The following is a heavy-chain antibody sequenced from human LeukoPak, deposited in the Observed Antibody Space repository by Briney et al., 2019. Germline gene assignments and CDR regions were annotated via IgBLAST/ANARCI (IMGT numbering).Heavy chain of an antibody. CDR1: GFIFNNFG. Sequence: GGSLRLSCTASGFIFNNFGLLWVRQAPGKGLEWVSAISNDGGGTTYADFVKGRFTISRDNSKNTLFLQMNSLRAEDTALYYCAKGSSGYFADLWGQGTLVTVSS. D-gene: IGHD3-22*01. CDR2: ISNDGGGT. J-gene: IGHJ5*02. CDR3: AKGSSGYFADL. V-gene: IGHV3-23*01.